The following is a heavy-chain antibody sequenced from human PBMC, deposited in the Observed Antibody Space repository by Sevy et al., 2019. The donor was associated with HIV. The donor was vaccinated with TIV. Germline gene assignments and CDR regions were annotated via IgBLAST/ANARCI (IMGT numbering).Heavy chain of an antibody. J-gene: IGHJ4*02. CDR3: AGGGCTRPHDY. CDR2: FSFGCGKI. D-gene: IGHD2-8*01. CDR1: GFTFNIYS. Sequence: GGSLRLSCVVSGFTFNIYSMSWVRQAPGKGLEWVATFSFGCGKINYADSVKGRFIISRDDSKNTLYLQMKSLRAEDTAVFCCAGGGCTRPHDYWGQGTLVTVSS. V-gene: IGHV3-23*01.